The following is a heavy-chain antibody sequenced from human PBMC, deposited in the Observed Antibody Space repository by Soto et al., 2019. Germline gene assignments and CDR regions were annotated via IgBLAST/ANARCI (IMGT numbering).Heavy chain of an antibody. Sequence: ASVKVSCKASGYTFTGYYMHWVRQAPGQGLEWMGWINPNSGGTNYAQKFQGRVTMTRDTSISTAYMELSRLRSDDTAVYYCARAWSFRGRPAFDIWGQGTMVTVSS. J-gene: IGHJ3*02. CDR3: ARAWSFRGRPAFDI. CDR1: GYTFTGYY. CDR2: INPNSGGT. D-gene: IGHD1-26*01. V-gene: IGHV1-2*02.